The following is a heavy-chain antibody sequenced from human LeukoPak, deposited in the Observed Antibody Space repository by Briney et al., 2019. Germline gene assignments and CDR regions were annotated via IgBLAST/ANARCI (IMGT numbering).Heavy chain of an antibody. CDR2: ISTSSRDI. CDR3: ARRVVGAMPFDY. V-gene: IGHV3-48*02. J-gene: IGHJ4*02. CDR1: GFTFSNYN. D-gene: IGHD1-26*01. Sequence: PGGSLRFSCAASGFTFSNYNMNWVRQAPGKGLEWVSYISTSSRDIFYADSVKGRFTISRDDAKNSLYLQMDSLRDEDTAVYYCARRVVGAMPFDYWGQGTLVTVSS.